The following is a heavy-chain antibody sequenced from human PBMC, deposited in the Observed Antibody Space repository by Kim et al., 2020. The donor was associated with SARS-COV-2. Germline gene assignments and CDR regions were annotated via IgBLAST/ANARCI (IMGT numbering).Heavy chain of an antibody. J-gene: IGHJ4*02. Sequence: GGSLRLSCAASGFTFSNAWMSWVRQAPGKGLEWVGRIKSKTDGGTTDYAAPVKGRFTISRDDSKNTLYLQMNSLKTEDTAVYYCTTVLEEDYDYVWGSYRYSPYWGQGTLVTVSS. D-gene: IGHD3-16*02. CDR1: GFTFSNAW. V-gene: IGHV3-15*01. CDR3: TTVLEEDYDYVWGSYRYSPY. CDR2: IKSKTDGGTT.